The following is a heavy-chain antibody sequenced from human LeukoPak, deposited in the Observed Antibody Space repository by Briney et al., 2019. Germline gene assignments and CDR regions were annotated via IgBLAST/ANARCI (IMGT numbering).Heavy chain of an antibody. D-gene: IGHD3-3*01. CDR3: GSDYYDSWSGESY. CDR1: GYTFTGYY. V-gene: IGHV1-2*06. Sequence: ASVKVSCKASGYTFTGYYMHWVRQAPGQGLEWMGRINPNSGGTNYAQNFQGRVTMTRETSISTAYMERSRLRSDDTAVYYCGSDYYDSWSGESYWGQGTLLTVSS. J-gene: IGHJ4*02. CDR2: INPNSGGT.